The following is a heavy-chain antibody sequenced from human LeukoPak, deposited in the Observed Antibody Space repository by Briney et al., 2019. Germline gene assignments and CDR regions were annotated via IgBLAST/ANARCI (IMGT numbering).Heavy chain of an antibody. D-gene: IGHD3-10*01. J-gene: IGHJ6*02. Sequence: GGSLRLSCAASGFTFSSYAMSWVRQAPGRGLEWVSAISGGGGSPYYADSVKGRFTISRDNSKNTLYLQMNSLRAEDTAVYYCAKDQEKYYYGSGSYHASYYYYYGMDAWGQGTTVTVSS. CDR1: GFTFSSYA. V-gene: IGHV3-23*01. CDR2: ISGGGGSP. CDR3: AKDQEKYYYGSGSYHASYYYYYGMDA.